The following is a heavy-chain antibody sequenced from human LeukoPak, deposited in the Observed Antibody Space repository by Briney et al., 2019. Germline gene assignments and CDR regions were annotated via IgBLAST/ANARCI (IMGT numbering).Heavy chain of an antibody. D-gene: IGHD4-17*01. CDR3: ARQGYGDYEEAFDI. V-gene: IGHV4-61*02. CDR2: IYTSGST. J-gene: IGHJ3*02. CDR1: GGSISSGSYY. Sequence: PSETLSLTCTVSGGSISSGSYYWSWIRQPAGKGLEWIGRIYTSGSTNYNPSLKSRVTISVDTSKNQFSLKLSSVTAADTAVYYCARQGYGDYEEAFDIWGQGTMVTVSS.